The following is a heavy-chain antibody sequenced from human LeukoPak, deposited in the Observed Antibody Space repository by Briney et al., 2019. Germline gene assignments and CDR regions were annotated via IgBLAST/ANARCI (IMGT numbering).Heavy chain of an antibody. J-gene: IGHJ6*02. V-gene: IGHV4-34*01. CDR1: GGSFSGYY. Sequence: SETLSLTCAVYGGSFSGYYWSWIRQPPGKGLEWIGEINHSGSTNYNPSLKSRVTISVDTSKNQFSLKLSSVTAADTAVYYCARISGSFDWLADVWGQGTTVTVSS. CDR2: INHSGST. D-gene: IGHD3-9*01. CDR3: ARISGSFDWLADV.